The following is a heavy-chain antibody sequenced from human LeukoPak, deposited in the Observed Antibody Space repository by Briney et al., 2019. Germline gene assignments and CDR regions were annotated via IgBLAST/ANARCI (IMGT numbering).Heavy chain of an antibody. CDR3: ASGGGDAAYSGYDFDY. D-gene: IGHD5-12*01. V-gene: IGHV1-69*04. CDR1: GGTFSSYA. Sequence: GASVKVSCKASGGTFSSYAISWVRQAPGQGLEWMGRIIPILGIANYAQKFQGRVTITADKSTSTAYMELSSLRSEDTAVYYCASGGGDAAYSGYDFDYWGQGTLVTVSS. J-gene: IGHJ4*02. CDR2: IIPILGIA.